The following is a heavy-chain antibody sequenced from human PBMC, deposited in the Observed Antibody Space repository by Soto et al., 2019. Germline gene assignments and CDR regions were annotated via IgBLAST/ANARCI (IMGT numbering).Heavy chain of an antibody. CDR2: MNPNSGNT. CDR1: GYTFTSYD. CDR3: AREDYQLPPYGMDV. D-gene: IGHD2-2*01. J-gene: IGHJ6*02. Sequence: QVQLVQSGAEVKKPGASVKVSGKASGYTFTSYDINWVRQATGQGLEWMGWMNPNSGNTGYEQKLQGRVTMARNTSISTAFRELSSLRSEDTAVYNCAREDYQLPPYGMDVWGQGTTVTVSS. V-gene: IGHV1-8*01.